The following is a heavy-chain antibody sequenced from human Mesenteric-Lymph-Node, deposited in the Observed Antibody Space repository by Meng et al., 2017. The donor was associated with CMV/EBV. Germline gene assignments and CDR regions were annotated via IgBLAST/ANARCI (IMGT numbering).Heavy chain of an antibody. D-gene: IGHD2-15*01. Sequence: SLNISCAASGFTFSSYAMHWVRQAPGKGLEWVAVISYDGSNKYYADSVKGRFTISRDNSKNTLYLQMNSLSAEDTAVYYCAKWLLSSYYGMDVWGQGTTVTVSS. V-gene: IGHV3-30-3*02. CDR2: ISYDGSNK. CDR3: AKWLLSSYYGMDV. J-gene: IGHJ6*02. CDR1: GFTFSSYA.